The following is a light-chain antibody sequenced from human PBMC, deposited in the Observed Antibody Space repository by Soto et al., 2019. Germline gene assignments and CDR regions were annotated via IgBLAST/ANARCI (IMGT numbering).Light chain of an antibody. CDR1: SSNIGAGYD. J-gene: IGLJ2*01. V-gene: IGLV1-40*01. Sequence: QSVLTQPPSVSGAPGQRVTISCTGSSSNIGAGYDVHWYQQLPGTAPKLLIYGNSNRPSGVPDRFSSSKSGTSASLAITGLQAEDEADYYCQSYDSSRYVVFGGGTKLTVL. CDR2: GNS. CDR3: QSYDSSRYVV.